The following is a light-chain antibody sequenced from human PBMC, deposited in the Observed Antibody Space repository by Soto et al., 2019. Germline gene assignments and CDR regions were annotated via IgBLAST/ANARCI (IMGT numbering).Light chain of an antibody. CDR3: QQYNNWPRT. CDR1: QSVRSN. J-gene: IGKJ1*01. V-gene: IGKV3-15*01. CDR2: GAS. Sequence: EIVMTQSPTTLSASPGERATVSWPASQSVRSNLAWYQQKPGQAPRLLLYGASTRASGIPARFSGSGSGTEFTLTISSLQSEDFAVYYCQQYNNWPRTFGQGTKVDIK.